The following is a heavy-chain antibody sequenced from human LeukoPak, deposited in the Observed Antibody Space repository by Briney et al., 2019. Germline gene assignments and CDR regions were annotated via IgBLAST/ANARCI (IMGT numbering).Heavy chain of an antibody. Sequence: SGGSLRLSCAASGFTFSGSAMHWVRQASGKGLEWVGRIRSKANSYATAYAASVKGRFTISRDDSKNTAYLQMNSLKTEDTAVSYCTSYSTVVTTPFDYWGQGTLVTVSS. CDR1: GFTFSGSA. CDR2: IRSKANSYAT. CDR3: TSYSTVVTTPFDY. D-gene: IGHD4-23*01. V-gene: IGHV3-73*01. J-gene: IGHJ4*02.